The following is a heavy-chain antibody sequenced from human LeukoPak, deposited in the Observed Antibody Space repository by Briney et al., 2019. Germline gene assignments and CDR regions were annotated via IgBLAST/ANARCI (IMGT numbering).Heavy chain of an antibody. CDR3: ARALISSWQEGYGY. V-gene: IGHV7-4-1*02. CDR1: GYTFTNYA. J-gene: IGHJ4*02. D-gene: IGHD6-13*01. Sequence: ASVKVSCKASGYTFTNYAMNWVRQAPGQGLEWMGWINTNTGNPTYAQGFTGRFVFSLDTSVSTAYLQISSLKAEDTAVYYCARALISSWQEGYGYWGQGTLVTVSS. CDR2: INTNTGNP.